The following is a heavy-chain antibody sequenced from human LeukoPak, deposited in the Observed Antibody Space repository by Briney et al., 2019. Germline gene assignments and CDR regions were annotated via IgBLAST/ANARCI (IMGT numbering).Heavy chain of an antibody. CDR1: GFTFSSCA. J-gene: IGHJ5*02. CDR3: ARGGLTYSYGILNWFDP. CDR2: ISYDGSNK. Sequence: PGGSLRLSCAASGFTFSSCAMHWVRQAPGKGLEWVAVISYDGSNKYYADSVKGRFTISRDNSTNTLYLQMNSLRAEDTAVYYCARGGLTYSYGILNWFDPWGQGTLVTVFS. V-gene: IGHV3-30-3*01. D-gene: IGHD5-18*01.